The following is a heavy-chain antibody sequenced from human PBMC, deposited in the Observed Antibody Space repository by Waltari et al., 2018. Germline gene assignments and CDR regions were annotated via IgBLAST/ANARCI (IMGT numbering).Heavy chain of an antibody. V-gene: IGHV3-23*01. Sequence: EVQLLESGGGLVQRGGSLRLSCAVSGFIFSRFAMSWVRHAPGKGRGGVAGIRASSGSTYYADSVQGRFTISRDNSKKRVFLQMNSLRAEDTATYYCTKMRRNLPRDIIDNWGQGTQVIIAS. CDR3: TKMRRNLPRDIIDN. CDR1: GFIFSRFA. J-gene: IGHJ4*02. CDR2: IRASSGST.